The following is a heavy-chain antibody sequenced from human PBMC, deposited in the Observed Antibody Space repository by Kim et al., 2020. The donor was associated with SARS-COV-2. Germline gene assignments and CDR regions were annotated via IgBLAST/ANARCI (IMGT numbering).Heavy chain of an antibody. V-gene: IGHV4-59*08. CDR1: GGSISSYY. D-gene: IGHD2-15*01. Sequence: SETLSLTCTVSGGSISSYYWSWIRQPPGKGLEWIGYINYSGSTNYNPDLKSRVTISVDTSTNQFSLKLSSVTAAATAVSYCARRVDYDAFDIWGQGTMVT. CDR2: INYSGST. J-gene: IGHJ3*02. CDR3: ARRVDYDAFDI.